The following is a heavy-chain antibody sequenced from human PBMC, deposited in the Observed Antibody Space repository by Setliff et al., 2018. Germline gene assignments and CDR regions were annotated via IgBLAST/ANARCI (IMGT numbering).Heavy chain of an antibody. D-gene: IGHD3-16*02. Sequence: ASETLSLTCTVSSGSIIGYYWSWIRQSPGKALEWIGYIYYTGATNYNPSLRSRVTLLADTSKNQLSLRLSSVAAADTAVYFCARYRCPGGICDGFDIWGQGTMVTVS. CDR3: ARYRCPGGICDGFDI. CDR1: SGSIIGYY. V-gene: IGHV4-59*01. CDR2: IYYTGAT. J-gene: IGHJ3*02.